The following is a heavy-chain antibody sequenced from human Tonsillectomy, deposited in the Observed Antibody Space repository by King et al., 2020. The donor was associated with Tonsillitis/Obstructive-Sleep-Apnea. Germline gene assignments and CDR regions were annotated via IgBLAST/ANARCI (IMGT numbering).Heavy chain of an antibody. J-gene: IGHJ6*03. Sequence: VQLVESGGGVVQPGGSLRLSCAASGFTFDDYAMHWVRQAPGKGLEWVSLISGDGGSTYYADSVKGRFTISRDNRKNSLYLQMNSLRTEDTALYYCAKLDYYDLALGHNHIDLWGRGPTVTVSS. CDR1: GFTFDDYA. CDR2: ISGDGGST. V-gene: IGHV3-43*02. D-gene: IGHD3-22*01. CDR3: AKLDYYDLALGHNHIDL.